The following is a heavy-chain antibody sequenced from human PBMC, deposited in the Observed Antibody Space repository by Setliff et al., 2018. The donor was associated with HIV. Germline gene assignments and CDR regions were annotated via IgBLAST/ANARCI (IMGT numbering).Heavy chain of an antibody. CDR3: AKDGHDQDHYYHMDV. J-gene: IGHJ6*03. CDR2: ISSSSSYI. CDR1: GFTFSSYS. D-gene: IGHD1-1*01. Sequence: GGSLRLSCAASGFTFSSYSLHLVRQAPGKGLEWVSSISSSSSYIYYADSVKGRFTISRDNANNLLYLQMNSLRAEDKAVYYCAKDGHDQDHYYHMDVWGKGTTVTVSS. V-gene: IGHV3-21*04.